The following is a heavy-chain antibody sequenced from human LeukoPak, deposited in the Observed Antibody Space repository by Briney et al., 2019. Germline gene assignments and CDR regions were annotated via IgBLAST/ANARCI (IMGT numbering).Heavy chain of an antibody. CDR1: GGSISSSTYY. V-gene: IGHV4-39*01. CDR3: ARRRVGAPERD. D-gene: IGHD1-26*01. CDR2: IYHSGGT. J-gene: IGHJ4*02. Sequence: SETLSLTCTVSGGSISSSTYYWGWIRQPPGKGLEWIGNIYHSGGTYYNPSLKSRVTISVDTSKNQFSLKLTSVTAADTAVYYCARRRVGAPERDWGQGTLVTVSS.